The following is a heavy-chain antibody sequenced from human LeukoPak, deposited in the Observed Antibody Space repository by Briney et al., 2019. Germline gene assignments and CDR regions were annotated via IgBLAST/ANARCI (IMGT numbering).Heavy chain of an antibody. D-gene: IGHD2-15*01. J-gene: IGHJ6*03. CDR1: GYTFTSYD. CDR2: MNPNSGNT. Sequence: ASVKVSCKASGYTFTSYDINWVRQATGQGLEWMGWMNPNSGNTGYAQKFQGRVTMTRNTSISTAYMELSSLRSEDTAVYYCARGRRVVAATSREDYNYYYMDVWGKGTTVTVSS. V-gene: IGHV1-8*01. CDR3: ARGRRVVAATSREDYNYYYMDV.